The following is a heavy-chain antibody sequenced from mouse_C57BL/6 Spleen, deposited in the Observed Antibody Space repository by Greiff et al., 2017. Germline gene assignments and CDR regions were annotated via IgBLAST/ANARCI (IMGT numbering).Heavy chain of an antibody. D-gene: IGHD3-2*02. CDR3: ASGNSSGYAWFAY. V-gene: IGHV1-76*01. CDR2: IYPGSGNT. J-gene: IGHJ3*01. CDR1: GYTFTDYY. Sequence: QVQLKQSGAELVRPGASVKLSCKASGYTFTDYYINWVKQRPGQGLEWIARIYPGSGNTYYNEKFKGKATLTAEKSSSTAYMQLSSLTSEDSAVYFCASGNSSGYAWFAYWGQGTLVTVSA.